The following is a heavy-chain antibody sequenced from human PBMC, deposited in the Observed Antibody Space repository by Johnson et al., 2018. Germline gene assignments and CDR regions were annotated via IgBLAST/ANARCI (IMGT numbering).Heavy chain of an antibody. V-gene: IGHV3-73*01. CDR3: SRPYFYAMDV. J-gene: IGHJ6*02. CDR1: GFTFSFSGSA. Sequence: VQLVQAGGDLVQPGGSMKLSCAASGFTFSFSGSAINWVRQASGKGLEWVAQVRTNSNNYATAYAASVKGRFTIPRDDSQNTAYLQMNSLKTEDTAVYYCSRPYFYAMDVWGQGTTVTVYS. CDR2: VRTNSNNYAT.